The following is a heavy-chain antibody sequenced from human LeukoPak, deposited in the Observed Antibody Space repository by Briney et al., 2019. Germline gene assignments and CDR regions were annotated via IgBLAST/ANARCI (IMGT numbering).Heavy chain of an antibody. Sequence: SETLSLTCIVSGASIRSHFWSWLRRPPGKALEWMGYMYNSGRTNYNPSLKSRVTISVDTSKNQFSLKLSSVTAADTAVYYCAGLAKDLKRTAMVIGDDYYGIDVWGQGTTVTVSS. J-gene: IGHJ6*02. CDR1: GASIRSHF. CDR2: MYNSGRT. CDR3: AGLAKDLKRTAMVIGDDYYGIDV. D-gene: IGHD5-18*01. V-gene: IGHV4-59*08.